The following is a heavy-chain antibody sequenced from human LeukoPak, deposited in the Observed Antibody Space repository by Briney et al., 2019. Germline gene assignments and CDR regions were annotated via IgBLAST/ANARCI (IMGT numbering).Heavy chain of an antibody. D-gene: IGHD3-22*01. Sequence: PSETLSLTCTVSGYSISSGYYWGWIRQPPGKGLEWIGSIYHSGSTYYNPSLKSRVTISVDTSKNQFSLKLSSVTAADMAVYYCARVGYYDSSGDYWGQGTLVTVSS. J-gene: IGHJ4*02. CDR1: GYSISSGYY. CDR3: ARVGYYDSSGDY. V-gene: IGHV4-38-2*02. CDR2: IYHSGST.